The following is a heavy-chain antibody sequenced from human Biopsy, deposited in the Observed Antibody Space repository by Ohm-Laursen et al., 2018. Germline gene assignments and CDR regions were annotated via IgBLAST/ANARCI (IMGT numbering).Heavy chain of an antibody. J-gene: IGHJ5*02. Sequence: GTLSLTCTVSGGSVSSNVHYWAWIRQPPGKGLECIGTVFHSGIPFYNPSLKSRVTISIDTSKNQFSLNLSSVTAADTAVYYCARHPTGFWFDPWGQGTLVTVSS. CDR1: GGSVSSNVHY. CDR3: ARHPTGFWFDP. V-gene: IGHV4-39*01. CDR2: VFHSGIP.